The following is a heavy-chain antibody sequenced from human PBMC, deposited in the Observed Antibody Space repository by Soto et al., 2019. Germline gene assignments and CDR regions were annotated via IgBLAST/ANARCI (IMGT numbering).Heavy chain of an antibody. CDR1: GFTFDDYA. CDR2: ISWDGGST. V-gene: IGHV3-43D*03. J-gene: IGHJ6*02. Sequence: GGSLRLSCAASGFTFDDYAMHWVRQAPGKGLEWVSLISWDGGSTYYADSVKGRFTISRDNSKNSLYLQMNSLRAEDTALYYCAKDRISGRPCYYRMDVWGQGTTVTVSS. D-gene: IGHD3-10*01. CDR3: AKDRISGRPCYYRMDV.